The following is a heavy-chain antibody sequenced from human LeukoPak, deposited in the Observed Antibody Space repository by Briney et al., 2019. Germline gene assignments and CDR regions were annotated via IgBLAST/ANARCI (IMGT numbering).Heavy chain of an antibody. V-gene: IGHV4-4*07. D-gene: IGHD5-24*01. CDR2: IYSAGYT. CDR1: GGSISGYY. CDR3: ARDGNYGTRDEWWFDP. J-gene: IGHJ5*02. Sequence: SETLSLTCTVSGGSISGYYWSWIRQPAGEGLEGIGRIYSAGYTNFNPSLKRRVTVSVDTSRNQFFLMLTSVTAADAAVYYCARDGNYGTRDEWWFDPWGRGTLVTVSS.